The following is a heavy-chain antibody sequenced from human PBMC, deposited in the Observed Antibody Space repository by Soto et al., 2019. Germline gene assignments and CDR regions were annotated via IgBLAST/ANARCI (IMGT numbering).Heavy chain of an antibody. CDR3: ARRALPQCINGVCYKDGFWDY. D-gene: IGHD2-8*01. CDR1: GGSVSSGGYY. V-gene: IGHV4-31*03. Sequence: QVQLQESGPGLVKPSQTLSLTCTVSGGSVSSGGYYWSWIRQHPGTGLEWIGYIYYSGTTYFNPSLKSRASISLVTSKNEFSLKLTSVTASDTAVYYCARRALPQCINGVCYKDGFWDYWGQGALVTVSS. CDR2: IYYSGTT. J-gene: IGHJ4*02.